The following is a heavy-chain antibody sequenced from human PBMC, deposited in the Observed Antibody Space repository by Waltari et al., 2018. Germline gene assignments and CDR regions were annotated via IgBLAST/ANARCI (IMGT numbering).Heavy chain of an antibody. V-gene: IGHV3-53*01. CDR3: AKDSSSSSWYSLGVYYGMDV. Sequence: EVQLVESGGGLIQPGGSLRLSCAASGFTVSSNYMSWVRQAPGKGLEWVSVIYSGGSTYYADSVKGRFTISRDNSKNTLYLQMNSLRAEDTAVYYCAKDSSSSSWYSLGVYYGMDVWGQGTTVTVSS. D-gene: IGHD6-13*01. CDR1: GFTVSSNY. CDR2: IYSGGST. J-gene: IGHJ6*02.